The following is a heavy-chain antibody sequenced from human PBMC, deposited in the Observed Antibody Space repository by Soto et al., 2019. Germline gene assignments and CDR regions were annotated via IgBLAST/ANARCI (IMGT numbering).Heavy chain of an antibody. D-gene: IGHD3-16*02. J-gene: IGHJ6*03. Sequence: SETLSLTCTVSGDSVNTGSYYWSWIRQPPGKGLEWIGYTYHSGSTNYNPSLKSRVTISVDTSKNQFALKLSSVTAADTAVYYCARGGRYDYIWGSYRQYYYYMDVWGKGTTVTVSS. CDR3: ARGGRYDYIWGSYRQYYYYMDV. CDR2: TYHSGST. V-gene: IGHV4-61*01. CDR1: GDSVNTGSYY.